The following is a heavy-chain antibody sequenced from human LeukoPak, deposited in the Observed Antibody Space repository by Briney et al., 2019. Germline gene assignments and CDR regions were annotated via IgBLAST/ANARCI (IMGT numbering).Heavy chain of an antibody. V-gene: IGHV1-18*01. CDR1: GYTFTSYG. CDR2: ISAYNGNT. D-gene: IGHD6-19*01. CDR3: ARRSRRWLAPYYFDY. J-gene: IGHJ4*02. Sequence: ASVKVSCKASGYTFTSYGISWVRQAPGQGLEWMGWISAYNGNTNYAQKLQGRVTMTTDTSTSTAYMELRSLRSDDTAVYYCARRSRRWLAPYYFDYWGQGTLVTVSA.